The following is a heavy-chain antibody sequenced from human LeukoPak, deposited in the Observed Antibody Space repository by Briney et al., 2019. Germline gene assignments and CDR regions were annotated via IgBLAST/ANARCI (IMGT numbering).Heavy chain of an antibody. V-gene: IGHV3-7*01. J-gene: IGHJ6*03. CDR1: GFTFSRYW. CDR3: ARMEFLPYYYMDV. CDR2: IKQDGSEK. Sequence: PGGSLRLSCAASGFTFSRYWMSWVRQAPGKGLEWVANIKQDGSEKYYVDSVKGRFTISRDNAKNSLYLQMNSLRAEDTAVYYCARMEFLPYYYMDVWGKGTTVTVS. D-gene: IGHD3-10*01.